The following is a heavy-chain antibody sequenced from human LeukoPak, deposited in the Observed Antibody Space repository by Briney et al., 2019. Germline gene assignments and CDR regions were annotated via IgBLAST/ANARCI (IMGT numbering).Heavy chain of an antibody. CDR3: ARQRWDYYDSGGYVGY. CDR2: INHSGST. CDR1: GGSISSYY. J-gene: IGHJ4*02. D-gene: IGHD3-22*01. V-gene: IGHV4-34*01. Sequence: SETLSLTCTVSGGSISSYYWSWIRQPPGKGLEWIGEINHSGSTNYNPSLKSRVTISVDTSKNQFSLNLSSVTAADTAVYYCARQRWDYYDSGGYVGYWGQGTLVTVSS.